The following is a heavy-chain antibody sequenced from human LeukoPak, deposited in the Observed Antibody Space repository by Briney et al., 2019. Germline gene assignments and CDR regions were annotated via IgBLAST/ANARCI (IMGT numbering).Heavy chain of an antibody. CDR3: ARTSYDILTGYYHFDY. J-gene: IGHJ4*02. CDR1: GFTFSSYS. D-gene: IGHD3-9*01. CDR2: ISSGSSYI. V-gene: IGHV3-21*04. Sequence: GGSLRLSCAASGFTFSSYSMNWVRQAPGKGLEWVSSISSGSSYIYYADSVKGRFTISRDNAKNSLYLQMNSLRAEDTAVYYCARTSYDILTGYYHFDYWGQGTLVTVSS.